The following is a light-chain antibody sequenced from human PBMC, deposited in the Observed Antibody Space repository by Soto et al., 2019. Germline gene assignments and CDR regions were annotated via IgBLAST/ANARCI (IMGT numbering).Light chain of an antibody. CDR3: QKYSSAPFT. J-gene: IGKJ3*01. CDR2: AAS. Sequence: DIQMTQSPSSLSVSVGDRVTITCRASQGISNYVAWYQQKPGTAPKVLLSAASTLQSGIPSRFSGSGFGTDFTLNIRSLQPEDVATYYCQKYSSAPFTFGPGTKVEIK. V-gene: IGKV1-27*01. CDR1: QGISNY.